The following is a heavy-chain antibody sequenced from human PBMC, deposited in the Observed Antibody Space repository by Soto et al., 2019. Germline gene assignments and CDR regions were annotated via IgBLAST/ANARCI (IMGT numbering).Heavy chain of an antibody. CDR2: ISGSGGST. CDR3: AKDLYPRGYSYGPIKNHNWSDP. V-gene: IGHV3-23*01. CDR1: GFTFSSYA. J-gene: IGHJ5*02. D-gene: IGHD5-18*01. Sequence: GGSLRLSCAASGFTFSSYAMSWVRQAPGKGLEWVSAISGSGGSTYYADSVKGRFTISRDNSKNTLYLQMNSLRAEDTAVYYCAKDLYPRGYSYGPIKNHNWSDPWGQGTLVTVSS.